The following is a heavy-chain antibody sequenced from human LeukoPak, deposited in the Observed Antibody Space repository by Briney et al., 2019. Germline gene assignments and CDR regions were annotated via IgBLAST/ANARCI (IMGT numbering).Heavy chain of an antibody. Sequence: SQTLSLTCAVYSGSFSGYYWSWIRQPPGKGLEWIGEINHSGSTNYNPSLKSRVTISVDTSKNQFSLKLSSVTAADTAVYYCARGKRGRYYDFWSGYYPYYYYMDVWGKGTTVAVSS. D-gene: IGHD3-3*01. CDR3: ARGKRGRYYDFWSGYYPYYYYMDV. V-gene: IGHV4-34*01. CDR2: INHSGST. J-gene: IGHJ6*03. CDR1: SGSFSGYY.